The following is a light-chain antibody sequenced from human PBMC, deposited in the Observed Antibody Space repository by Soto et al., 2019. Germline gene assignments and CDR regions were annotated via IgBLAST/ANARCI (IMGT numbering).Light chain of an antibody. CDR1: QGISSY. J-gene: IGKJ5*01. CDR2: AAS. CDR3: QQLNSYPAIT. Sequence: DIQLTQSPSFLSASVGDRVTITCRASQGISSYLAWYQQKPGKAPKLLIYAASTLQSGVPSRFSGSGSGTEFTLTISRLQPEDFATYYCQQLNSYPAITFGQGTRLEIK. V-gene: IGKV1-9*01.